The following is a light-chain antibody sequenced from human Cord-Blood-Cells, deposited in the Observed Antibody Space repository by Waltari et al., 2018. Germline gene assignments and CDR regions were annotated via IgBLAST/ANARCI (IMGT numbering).Light chain of an antibody. Sequence: QSALTQPPSASGTPGQRATISCSGSSPNIGSNYVYWYQQLPGTAPKLLIYGNNQRPSGVPDRFSGSKSGTSASLAISGLRSEDEADYYCAAWDDSLSGLVFGGGTKLTVL. CDR2: GNN. J-gene: IGLJ2*01. CDR1: SPNIGSNY. V-gene: IGLV1-47*01. CDR3: AAWDDSLSGLV.